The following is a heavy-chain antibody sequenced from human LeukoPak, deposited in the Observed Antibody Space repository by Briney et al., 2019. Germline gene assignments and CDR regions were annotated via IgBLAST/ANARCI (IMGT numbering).Heavy chain of an antibody. CDR3: ARATLEMDTTLFDY. Sequence: SETLPLTCTVSGGSISSGDYYWSWIRQPPGKGLEWIGYIYYSGSTYYNPSLKSRVTISVDTSKNQFSLKLSSVTAADTAVYYCARATLEMDTTLFDYWGQGTLVTVSS. V-gene: IGHV4-30-4*08. J-gene: IGHJ4*02. CDR1: GGSISSGDYY. D-gene: IGHD5-24*01. CDR2: IYYSGST.